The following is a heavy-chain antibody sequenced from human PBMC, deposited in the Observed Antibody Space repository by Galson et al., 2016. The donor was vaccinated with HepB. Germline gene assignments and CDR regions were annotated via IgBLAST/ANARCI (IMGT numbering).Heavy chain of an antibody. Sequence: SVKVSCKASGYTFTSYTMHWVRQAPGQRLEWMGWINVGSGNTRISRKFRGRVTLTRDTSASTAYMELGSLRSEDTAVYYCAREPPAARKDLDYWGQGTLVTVSS. V-gene: IGHV1-3*01. CDR1: GYTFTSYT. J-gene: IGHJ4*02. D-gene: IGHD6-6*01. CDR2: INVGSGNT. CDR3: AREPPAARKDLDY.